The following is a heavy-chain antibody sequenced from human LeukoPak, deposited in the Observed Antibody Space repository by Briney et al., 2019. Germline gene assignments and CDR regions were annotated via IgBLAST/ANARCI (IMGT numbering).Heavy chain of an antibody. CDR2: ISPYNGNT. V-gene: IGHV1-18*01. J-gene: IGHJ4*02. Sequence: ASVKVSCKASNYTFSSYGISWVRQAPGQGLEWMGRISPYNGNTNRAQKFQGRVTLTTDTSTSTAYMELRSLRSDDTAAYYCARDRRGSYPDYWGQGTLVTVSS. CDR3: ARDRRGSYPDY. D-gene: IGHD1-26*01. CDR1: NYTFSSYG.